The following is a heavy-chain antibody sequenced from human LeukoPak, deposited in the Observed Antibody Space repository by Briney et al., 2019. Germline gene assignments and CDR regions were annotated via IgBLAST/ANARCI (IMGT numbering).Heavy chain of an antibody. CDR3: AREKPPLTRAFDI. CDR2: ISSSGSTI. V-gene: IGHV3-11*04. CDR1: GFTFSDYY. J-gene: IGHJ3*02. Sequence: PGGSLRLSCAASGFTFSDYYMSWIRQPPGKGLEWVSYISSSGSTIYYADSVKGRFTISRDNAKNSLYLQMNSLRAEDTAVYYCAREKPPLTRAFDIWGQGTMVTVSS.